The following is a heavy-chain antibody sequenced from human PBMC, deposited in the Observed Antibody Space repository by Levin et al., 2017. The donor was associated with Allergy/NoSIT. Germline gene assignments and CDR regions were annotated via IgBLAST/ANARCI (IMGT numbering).Heavy chain of an antibody. D-gene: IGHD6-13*01. CDR1: GYSFTNNW. CDR2: IFPGDSDT. V-gene: IGHV5-51*01. J-gene: IGHJ4*02. CDR3: ATTSAAGALYYFDH. Sequence: GESLKISCKGSGYSFTNNWIGWVRQMPGKGLEWMGIIFPGDSDTRYSPSFQGRVTISVDKSVSTAYLQWTSLEASDTAIYYCATTSAAGALYYFDHWCQGTLVTVSS.